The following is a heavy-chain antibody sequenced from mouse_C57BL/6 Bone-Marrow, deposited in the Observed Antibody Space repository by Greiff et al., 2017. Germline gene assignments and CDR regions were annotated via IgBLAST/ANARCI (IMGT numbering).Heavy chain of an antibody. CDR1: EYEFPSHD. J-gene: IGHJ3*01. CDR2: INSDGGST. V-gene: IGHV5-2*01. D-gene: IGHD2-2*01. Sequence: DVKLVESGGGLVQPGESLKLSCESNEYEFPSHDMSWVRKTPEKRLELVAAINSDGGSTYYPDTMERRFIISRDNTKKTLYLQMSSLRSEDTALYYCASIYYGYDGSYWGQGTLVTVSA. CDR3: ASIYYGYDGSY.